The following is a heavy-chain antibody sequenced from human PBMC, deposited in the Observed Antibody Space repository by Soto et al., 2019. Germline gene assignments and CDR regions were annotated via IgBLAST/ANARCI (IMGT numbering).Heavy chain of an antibody. CDR3: TSPPER. CDR2: IYYSVST. Sequence: QVQLQESGPGLVKPSQTLSLTCTVSGGSISSGGYYWSWIRQHAGKGLEWIGYIYYSVSTSHYPWPKRRVTRPVQKPKDHATLKLRSRAAADMVVYYCTSPPERWGPGTQVTVPS. V-gene: IGHV4-31*03. D-gene: IGHD1-1*01. J-gene: IGHJ4*02. CDR1: GGSISSGGYY.